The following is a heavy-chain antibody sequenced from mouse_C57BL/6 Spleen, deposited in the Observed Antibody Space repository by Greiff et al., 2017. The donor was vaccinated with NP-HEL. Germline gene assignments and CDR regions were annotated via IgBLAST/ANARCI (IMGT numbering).Heavy chain of an antibody. D-gene: IGHD3-2*01. CDR2: IDPSDSYT. CDR1: GYTFTSYW. V-gene: IGHV1-69*01. J-gene: IGHJ2*01. Sequence: QVQLQQPGAELVMPGASVKLSCKASGYTFTSYWMHWVKQRPGQGLEWIGEIDPSDSYTNYNQKFKGKSTLTVDKSSSTAYMQLSSLTSEDSAVYYCARNRQGFDYWGQGTTLTVSS. CDR3: ARNRQGFDY.